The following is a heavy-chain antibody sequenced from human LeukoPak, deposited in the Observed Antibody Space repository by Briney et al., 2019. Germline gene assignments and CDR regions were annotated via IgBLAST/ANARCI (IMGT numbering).Heavy chain of an antibody. CDR1: GGSISSSSYY. CDR3: ARNEGWVPAANY. Sequence: SETLSLTCTVSGGSISSSSYYWGWIRQPPGKGLEGIGSIYYSGSTYYNPSLKSRVTISVDTSKNQFSLKLSSVTAADTAVYYCARNEGWVPAANYWGQGTLVTVSS. CDR2: IYYSGST. V-gene: IGHV4-39*01. D-gene: IGHD2-2*01. J-gene: IGHJ4*02.